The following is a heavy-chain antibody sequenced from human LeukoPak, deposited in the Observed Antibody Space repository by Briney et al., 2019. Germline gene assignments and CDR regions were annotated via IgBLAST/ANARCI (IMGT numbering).Heavy chain of an antibody. Sequence: SETLSLTCTVAGGSISSYYWSWIRQPPGKGLEWIGYIYYSGSTNYNPSLKSRVTISVDTSKNQFSLKLSSVTAADTAVYYCARRGAAAGYKHWFDPWGQGTLVTVSS. D-gene: IGHD6-13*01. V-gene: IGHV4-59*08. J-gene: IGHJ5*02. CDR1: GGSISSYY. CDR3: ARRGAAAGYKHWFDP. CDR2: IYYSGST.